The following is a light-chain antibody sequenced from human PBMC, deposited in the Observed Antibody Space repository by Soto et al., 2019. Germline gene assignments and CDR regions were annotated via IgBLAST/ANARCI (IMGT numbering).Light chain of an antibody. CDR1: QDISSW. V-gene: IGKV1-12*01. CDR3: QQANSFPPWT. CDR2: AAS. Sequence: DIQMTQSPSSVSVSVGGRVTITCRASQDISSWLAWYQQKPGKAPKLLIYAASTLQTGVPSRFSGSGSGTDFTLTISSLQPEDFATYYCQQANSFPPWTFGPGTKVDIK. J-gene: IGKJ1*01.